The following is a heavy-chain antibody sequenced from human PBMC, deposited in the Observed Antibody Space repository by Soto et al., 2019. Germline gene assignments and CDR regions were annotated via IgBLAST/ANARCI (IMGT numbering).Heavy chain of an antibody. D-gene: IGHD4-17*01. J-gene: IGHJ4*02. CDR3: ARHQTVTSSGFDY. Sequence: QLRLQESGPGLVKPSETLSLTCTVSGGSISSSSYYWGWIRQPPGKGLEWIGSIYYSGSTYYNPSLKSQVTIAVDTSRNQFSLKLSSVPAAYTAVYYCARHQTVTSSGFDYWGQGTLVTVSS. CDR2: IYYSGST. CDR1: GGSISSSSYY. V-gene: IGHV4-39*01.